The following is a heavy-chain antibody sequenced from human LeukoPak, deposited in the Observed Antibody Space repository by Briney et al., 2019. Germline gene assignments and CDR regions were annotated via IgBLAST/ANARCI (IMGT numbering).Heavy chain of an antibody. CDR1: GVSISSSNSY. CDR3: ARGGVAAPGEFDY. Sequence: PSETLSLTCTVSGVSISSSNSYWGWIRQPPGKGLEWIGSIYYSGSTNYNPSLKSRVTISVDTSKNQFSLKLSSVTAADTAVYYCARGGVAAPGEFDYWGQGTLVTVSS. CDR2: IYYSGST. J-gene: IGHJ4*02. V-gene: IGHV4-39*07. D-gene: IGHD6-19*01.